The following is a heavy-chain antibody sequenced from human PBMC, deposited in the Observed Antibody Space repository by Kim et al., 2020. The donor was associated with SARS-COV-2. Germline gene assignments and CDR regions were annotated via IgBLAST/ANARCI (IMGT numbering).Heavy chain of an antibody. CDR2: IWYDGSHK. V-gene: IGHV3-33*06. D-gene: IGHD5-18*01. Sequence: GGSLRLSCAASGFTFSSYGMHWVRQAPGKGLEWVAVIWYDGSHKYYVDSVKGRFTISRDNSKNTLYLQMNSLRAEDTAVYYCAKDLNSDTAMLLGYHYGMGVWGQGTTVTVSS. CDR1: GFTFSSYG. J-gene: IGHJ6*02. CDR3: AKDLNSDTAMLLGYHYGMGV.